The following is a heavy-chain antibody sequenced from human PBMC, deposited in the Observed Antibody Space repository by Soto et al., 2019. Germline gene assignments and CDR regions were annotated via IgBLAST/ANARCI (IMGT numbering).Heavy chain of an antibody. CDR3: ARDIGYGSGFQYWFDP. V-gene: IGHV1-69*13. Sequence: EASVKVSCKASGTAFVNCASGWVRQAPGQGLEWMGGIIPIFGTANYAQKFQGRVTITADESTSTAYMELSSLRSEDTAVYYCARDIGYGSGFQYWFDPWGQGTLLTVSS. D-gene: IGHD3-10*01. CDR1: GTAFVNCA. CDR2: IIPIFGTA. J-gene: IGHJ5*02.